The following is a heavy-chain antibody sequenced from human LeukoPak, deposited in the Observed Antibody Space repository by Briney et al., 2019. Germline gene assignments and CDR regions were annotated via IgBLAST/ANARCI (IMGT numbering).Heavy chain of an antibody. J-gene: IGHJ5*02. Sequence: GGSLRLSCAASGFTFSSYEMNWVRQAPGKGLEWVSYISSSGSTIYYADSVKGRFTISRDNAKNSLYLQMNSLRAEDTAVYYCAKGPFGSTVNNWFDPWGQGTLVTVSS. V-gene: IGHV3-48*03. CDR1: GFTFSSYE. D-gene: IGHD3-10*01. CDR3: AKGPFGSTVNNWFDP. CDR2: ISSSGSTI.